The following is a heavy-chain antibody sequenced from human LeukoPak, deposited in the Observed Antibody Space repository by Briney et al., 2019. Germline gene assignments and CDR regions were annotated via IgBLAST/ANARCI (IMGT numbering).Heavy chain of an antibody. CDR1: GYSFTSYW. V-gene: IGHV5-51*01. J-gene: IGHJ5*02. CDR3: ARLRGFGGLFLTNWFDP. CDR2: IYPGDSDT. Sequence: GESLKISCKGSGYSFTSYWIGWVRQMPGKGLEWMGIIYPGDSDTRYSPSFQGQVTISADKSISTAYLQWSSLKASDTAMYCCARLRGFGGLFLTNWFDPWGQGTLVSVSS. D-gene: IGHD3-10*01.